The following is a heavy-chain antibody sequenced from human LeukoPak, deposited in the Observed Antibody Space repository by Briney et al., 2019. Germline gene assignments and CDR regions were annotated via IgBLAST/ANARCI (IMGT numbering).Heavy chain of an antibody. CDR1: GGSISGSSYY. CDR2: IYYSGST. V-gene: IGHV4-39*07. D-gene: IGHD3-22*01. Sequence: PSETLSLTCTVSGGSISGSSYYWGWIRQPPGKGLEWIGSIYYSGSTYYNPSLKSRVTISVDTSKNQFSLKLNSVTAADTAVYYCARGRIAKIVVVHSFHYGMDVWGQGTTVSVSS. J-gene: IGHJ6*02. CDR3: ARGRIAKIVVVHSFHYGMDV.